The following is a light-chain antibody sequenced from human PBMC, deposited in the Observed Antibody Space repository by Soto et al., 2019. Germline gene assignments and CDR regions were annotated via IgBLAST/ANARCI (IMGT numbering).Light chain of an antibody. Sequence: EIVLTQSPGPLSLSPGERATLSCRASQSVSNNYLAWYQQKPGQAPRLLIYGASNRATGIPDGFSGSGSGTDFTLTISRLEAEDFAVYYCQQYGSSGTFGQGTKVDIK. CDR1: QSVSNNY. J-gene: IGKJ1*01. CDR2: GAS. V-gene: IGKV3-20*01. CDR3: QQYGSSGT.